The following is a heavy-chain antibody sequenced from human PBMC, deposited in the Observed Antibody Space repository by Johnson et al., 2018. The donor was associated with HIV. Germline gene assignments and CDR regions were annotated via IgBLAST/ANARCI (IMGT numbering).Heavy chain of an antibody. Sequence: VQLVESGGGLVQPGGSLRLSCAASGFTFSSYWMSWVRQAPGKGLEWVSAISGSGGSTYYADSVKGRFTISRDNSKNTLYLQMNSLRAEDTAVYYCAKDQTYNFWSGYYGGDAFDIWGQGTMVTVSS. D-gene: IGHD3-3*01. CDR3: AKDQTYNFWSGYYGGDAFDI. CDR1: GFTFSSYW. V-gene: IGHV3-23*04. J-gene: IGHJ3*02. CDR2: ISGSGGST.